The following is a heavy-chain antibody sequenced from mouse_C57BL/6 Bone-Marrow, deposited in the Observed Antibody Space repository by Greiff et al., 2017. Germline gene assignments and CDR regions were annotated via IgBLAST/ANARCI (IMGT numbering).Heavy chain of an antibody. V-gene: IGHV5-4*01. CDR2: ISDGGSYT. CDR1: GFTFSSYA. D-gene: IGHD2-1*01. J-gene: IGHJ4*01. CDR3: ATEDCNGYDIDF. Sequence: DVLLVESGGGLVKPGGSLKLSCAASGFTFSSYAMSWVRQTPEKRLEWVATISDGGSYTYYPDNVKGRFTISRDNATNNLYLQMSHLKSEDTAMYYCATEDCNGYDIDFWGQGTSVTVSS.